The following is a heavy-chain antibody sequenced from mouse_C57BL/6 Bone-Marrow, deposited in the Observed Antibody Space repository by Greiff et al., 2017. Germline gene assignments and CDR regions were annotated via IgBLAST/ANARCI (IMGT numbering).Heavy chain of an antibody. Sequence: QVQLQQPGAELVMPGASVKLSCKASGYTFTSYWMHWVKPRPGQGLEWIGEIDPSDSYTNYNQKFKGKSTLTVDKSSSTAYMQLSSLTSEDSAVYYCARPYYYGSVYFDYWGQGTTLTVSS. V-gene: IGHV1-69*01. J-gene: IGHJ2*01. CDR1: GYTFTSYW. CDR3: ARPYYYGSVYFDY. CDR2: IDPSDSYT. D-gene: IGHD1-1*01.